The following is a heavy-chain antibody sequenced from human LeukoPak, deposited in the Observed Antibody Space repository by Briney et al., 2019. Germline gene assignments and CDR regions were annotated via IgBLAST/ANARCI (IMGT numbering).Heavy chain of an antibody. Sequence: GESLKISCKGSGYSFTSYWIGWVRQMPGKGLEWMGIIYPGASDIRYSPSFQGQVTISADKSISTAYLQWSSLQASDTAMYYCAKMGSANTYGFHWFDPWGQGTLVTVSS. CDR1: GYSFTSYW. V-gene: IGHV5-51*01. D-gene: IGHD3/OR15-3a*01. CDR3: AKMGSANTYGFHWFDP. CDR2: IYPGASDI. J-gene: IGHJ5*02.